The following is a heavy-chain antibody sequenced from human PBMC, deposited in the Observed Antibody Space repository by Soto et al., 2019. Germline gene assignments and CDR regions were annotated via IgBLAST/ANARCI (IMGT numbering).Heavy chain of an antibody. J-gene: IGHJ5*02. Sequence: EVQLVESGGGLVKPGGSLRLSCAASGITFTNAWMGWVRQAPGKWLEWMGRLKSRRDGGTSDYAAPVKGRFSISKDESKNTLYLQMNSLKTEDTAVYHCTTAGGVSAYPLFWAWGQGTLVTVSS. V-gene: IGHV3-15*01. CDR3: TTAGGVSAYPLFWA. D-gene: IGHD2-8*02. CDR1: GITFTNAW. CDR2: LKSRRDGGTS.